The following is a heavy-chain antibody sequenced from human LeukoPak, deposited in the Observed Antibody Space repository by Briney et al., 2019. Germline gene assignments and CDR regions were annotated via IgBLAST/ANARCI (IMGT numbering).Heavy chain of an antibody. D-gene: IGHD3-22*01. CDR2: IYYSGST. J-gene: IGHJ4*02. CDR3: ARAPGMYYYDSSGYYLD. CDR1: GGSISSYY. Sequence: KPSETLSLTCTVSGGSISSYYWSWIRQPPGKGLEWIGYIYYSGSTNYNPSLKSRVTISVDTSKNQFSLKLSSVTAADTAVYYCARAPGMYYYDSSGYYLDWGQGTLLTVSS. V-gene: IGHV4-59*01.